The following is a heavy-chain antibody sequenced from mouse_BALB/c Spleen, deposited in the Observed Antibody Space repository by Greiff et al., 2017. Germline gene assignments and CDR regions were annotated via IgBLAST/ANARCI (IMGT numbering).Heavy chain of an antibody. J-gene: IGHJ3*01. CDR1: GFTFSSYA. Sequence: EVKVVESGGGLVKPGGSLKLSCAASGFTFSSYAMSWVRQTPEKRLEWVATISSGGSYTYYPDSVKGRFTISRDNAKNTLYLQMSSLRSEDTAMYYCARQGNDGDWFAYWGQGTLVTVSA. CDR3: ARQGNDGDWFAY. D-gene: IGHD2-12*01. V-gene: IGHV5-9-3*01. CDR2: ISSGGSYT.